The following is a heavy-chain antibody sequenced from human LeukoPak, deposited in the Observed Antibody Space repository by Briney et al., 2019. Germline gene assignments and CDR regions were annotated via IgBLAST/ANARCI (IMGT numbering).Heavy chain of an antibody. CDR2: INPNSGGT. Sequence: ASVKVCCKASGYTFTGYFMHWVRQAPGQGLEWMGWINPNSGGTNYAQKFQGRVTMTRDTSITTAYMELSRLRSDDTAVYYCARPQWLEPNDAFDIWGQGTMVTVSS. D-gene: IGHD6-19*01. CDR3: ARPQWLEPNDAFDI. J-gene: IGHJ3*02. V-gene: IGHV1-2*02. CDR1: GYTFTGYF.